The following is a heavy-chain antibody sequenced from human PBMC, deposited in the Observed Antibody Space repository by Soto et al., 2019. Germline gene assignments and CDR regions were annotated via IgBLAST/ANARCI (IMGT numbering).Heavy chain of an antibody. CDR2: IYYSGST. Sequence: SETLSLTCTVSGGSISSYYWSWIRQPPGKGLEWIGYIYYSGSTNYNPSLKSRVTISVDTSKNQFSLKLGSVTAADTAVYYCARITYSSSWYRIDPWGQGTLVTVSS. CDR3: ARITYSSSWYRIDP. V-gene: IGHV4-59*01. CDR1: GGSISSYY. D-gene: IGHD6-13*01. J-gene: IGHJ5*02.